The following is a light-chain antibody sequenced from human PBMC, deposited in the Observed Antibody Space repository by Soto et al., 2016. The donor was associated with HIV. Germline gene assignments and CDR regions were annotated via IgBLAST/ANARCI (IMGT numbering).Light chain of an antibody. J-gene: IGLJ2*01. V-gene: IGLV3-19*01. Sequence: SSELTQDPAVSVALGQAVRITCQGDSLRTYHANWYQQKPGQAPVLVIYGKNIRPSGIPDRLSGSRSGNTASLTITRAQAEDEADYYCSSRDMNTYHVVFGGGTKVTV. CDR3: SSRDMNTYHVV. CDR2: GKN. CDR1: SLRTYH.